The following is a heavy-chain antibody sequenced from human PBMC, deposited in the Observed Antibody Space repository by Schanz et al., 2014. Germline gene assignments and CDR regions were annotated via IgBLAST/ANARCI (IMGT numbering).Heavy chain of an antibody. CDR2: ISPYNGNT. Sequence: QVQLVQSGAAVKKPGASVKVSCKTSGYTFSSYGITWVRQAPGQGLEWMGWISPYNGNTNYAPKVQGRVTVTTDTSTNTVYMELRSHASDDTAVDFGARDYFGSGSHYVIDHWGQGTLVTVSS. V-gene: IGHV1-18*01. J-gene: IGHJ4*02. CDR1: GYTFSSYG. D-gene: IGHD3-10*01. CDR3: ARDYFGSGSHYVIDH.